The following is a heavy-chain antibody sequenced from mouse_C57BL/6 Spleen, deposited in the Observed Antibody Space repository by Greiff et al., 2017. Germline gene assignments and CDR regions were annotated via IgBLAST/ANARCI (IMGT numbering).Heavy chain of an antibody. CDR3: ARAYSNYFDY. CDR2: IYPGDGET. V-gene: IGHV14-2*01. J-gene: IGHJ2*01. CDR1: GFNFKDYY. Sequence: EVQLQQSGAELVKPGASVKLSCTASGFNFKDYYMHWVKQRTEQGLEWIGRIYPGDGETKYAPKFQGQATIAADTSSNTAYLQLSSLTSEDTAVYYGARAYSNYFDYWGQGTTLTVSS. D-gene: IGHD2-5*01.